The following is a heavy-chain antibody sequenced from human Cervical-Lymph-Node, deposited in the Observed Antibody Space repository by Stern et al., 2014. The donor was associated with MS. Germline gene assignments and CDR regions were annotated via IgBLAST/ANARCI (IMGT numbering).Heavy chain of an antibody. J-gene: IGHJ4*02. Sequence: VQLVQSGAEVKKPGASVKVSCEASGYPFTSYGISWVRQAPGQGLERMGWISAYNDNTKYTQKVQGRVTMTTDTSTSTAYMELRSLRSDDTAVYYCARDSIAVPAKTGDHWGQGTLVTVSS. CDR1: GYPFTSYG. CDR3: ARDSIAVPAKTGDH. CDR2: ISAYNDNT. D-gene: IGHD2-15*01. V-gene: IGHV1-18*01.